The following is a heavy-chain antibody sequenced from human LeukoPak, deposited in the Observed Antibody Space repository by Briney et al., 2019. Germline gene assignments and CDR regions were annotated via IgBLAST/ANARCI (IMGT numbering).Heavy chain of an antibody. Sequence: GQSRPISCPGSGYSFTCYWIGWARPMRGKGLEWMGIIYPGDSDTRYSPSFQGQVTISADKSISTAYLQWSSLKASDTAMYYCARHAGRGYCSGGSCYPAPFDYWGQGTLVTVSS. V-gene: IGHV5-51*01. CDR1: GYSFTCYW. D-gene: IGHD2-15*01. CDR3: ARHAGRGYCSGGSCYPAPFDY. CDR2: IYPGDSDT. J-gene: IGHJ4*02.